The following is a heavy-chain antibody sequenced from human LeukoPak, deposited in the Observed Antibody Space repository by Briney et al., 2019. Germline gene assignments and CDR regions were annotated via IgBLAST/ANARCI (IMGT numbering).Heavy chain of an antibody. V-gene: IGHV3-30*02. CDR3: AKGPLYDYVWGSFAY. J-gene: IGHJ4*02. CDR2: IWYDGSNK. D-gene: IGHD3-16*01. Sequence: GGSLRLSCAASGFTFSSYGMHWVRQAPGKGLEWVAVIWYDGSNKYYADSVKGRFTISRDNSKNTLYLQMNSLRAEDTAVYYCAKGPLYDYVWGSFAYWGQGTLVTVSS. CDR1: GFTFSSYG.